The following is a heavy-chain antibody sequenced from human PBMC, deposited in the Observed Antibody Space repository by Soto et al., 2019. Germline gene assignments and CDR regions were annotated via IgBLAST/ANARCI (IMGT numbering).Heavy chain of an antibody. CDR3: ARDFPPNTAVLNYCYSGMDV. D-gene: IGHD2-2*02. Sequence: ASVKVSCKASGYTFTGYYMHWVRQAPGQGLEWMGWINPNSGGTNYAQKFQGRVTMTRDTSISTAYMELSRLRSDDTAVYYCARDFPPNTAVLNYCYSGMDVWGRGTKVAVSS. CDR2: INPNSGGT. J-gene: IGHJ6*04. V-gene: IGHV1-2*02. CDR1: GYTFTGYY.